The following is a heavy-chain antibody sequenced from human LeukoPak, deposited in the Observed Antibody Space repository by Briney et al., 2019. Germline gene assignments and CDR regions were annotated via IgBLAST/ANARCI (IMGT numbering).Heavy chain of an antibody. D-gene: IGHD1-26*01. J-gene: IGHJ5*02. Sequence: SETLSLTCAVYGASFSDYYWSWIRQSPGKGLEWIGEIFHAGSTNYNPSLKSRVTISVDTSKDHFFLNLTSVTAADTAVYYCVRVGRPRRTSFDPWGQGTLVTVSS. CDR3: VRVGRPRRTSFDP. CDR2: IFHAGST. V-gene: IGHV4-34*12. CDR1: GASFSDYY.